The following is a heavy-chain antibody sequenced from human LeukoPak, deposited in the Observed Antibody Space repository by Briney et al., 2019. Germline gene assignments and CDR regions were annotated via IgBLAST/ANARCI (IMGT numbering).Heavy chain of an antibody. D-gene: IGHD2-2*01. J-gene: IGHJ3*02. CDR2: IYYSGST. CDR3: ARRKRGDGTNFYI. CDR1: GGSISSSSYY. Sequence: SETLSLTCTVSGGSISSSSYYWGWIRQPPGKGLESIGGIYYSGSTYYNPSLKSRVTISVDTSKNQFSLKLSSVTAAVTAVYYCARRKRGDGTNFYIWGQGTMVTVSS. V-gene: IGHV4-39*01.